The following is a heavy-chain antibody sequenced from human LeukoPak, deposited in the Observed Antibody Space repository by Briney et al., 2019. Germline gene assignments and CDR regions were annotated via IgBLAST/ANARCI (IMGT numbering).Heavy chain of an antibody. CDR1: GFTFSSYW. CDR3: ARDKIVGPTTLDF. D-gene: IGHD1-26*01. Sequence: GSLRLSCAASGFTFSSYWMSWVRQAPGKGLEWVANIKRDGSEKYYVDSVKGRFTISRDNAKNSLYLQMNSLRADDTAVYYCARDKIVGPTTLDFWGQGILVTVSS. CDR2: IKRDGSEK. V-gene: IGHV3-7*01. J-gene: IGHJ4*02.